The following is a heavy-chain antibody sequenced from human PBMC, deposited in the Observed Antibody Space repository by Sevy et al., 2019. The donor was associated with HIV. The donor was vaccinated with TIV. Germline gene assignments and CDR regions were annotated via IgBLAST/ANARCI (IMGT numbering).Heavy chain of an antibody. D-gene: IGHD5-18*01. CDR2: IYPGDSDT. J-gene: IGHJ4*02. CDR1: GYSFTSYW. CDR3: ATSRFGYSQLSAHFDY. Sequence: GESLKISCKGSGYSFTSYWIGWVRQMPGKGLEWMGIIYPGDSDTRYSPSFQGQVTISADQSVSPAYLQWSSLKASDTAMYYSATSRFGYSQLSAHFDYWGQGTLVTVSS. V-gene: IGHV5-51*01.